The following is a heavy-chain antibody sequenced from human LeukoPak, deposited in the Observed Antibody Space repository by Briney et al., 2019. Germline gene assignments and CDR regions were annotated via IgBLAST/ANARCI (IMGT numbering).Heavy chain of an antibody. CDR1: GFTFSDYY. CDR3: ARGAAGGDFEY. CDR2: ISSSSSYT. J-gene: IGHJ4*02. D-gene: IGHD6-13*01. Sequence: PGGSLRLSCAASGFTFSDYYMSWIRQAPGKGLEWVSYISSSSSYTNYADSVKGRFTISRDNAKNSLYLQMSSLRVEDTAVYYCARGAAGGDFEYWGQGTLVTVSS. V-gene: IGHV3-11*05.